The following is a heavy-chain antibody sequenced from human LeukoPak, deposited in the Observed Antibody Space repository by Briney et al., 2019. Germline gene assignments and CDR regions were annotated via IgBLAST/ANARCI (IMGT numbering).Heavy chain of an antibody. J-gene: IGHJ4*02. CDR3: ARDLRGGHFDY. D-gene: IGHD2-15*01. CDR1: GFSFSTYW. V-gene: IGHV3-7*01. Sequence: PGGSLRLSCAASGFSFSTYWMTWVRQAPGKGLEWVANIKEDGIEKNYVGSVKGRFTISRDNGKNSLYLQMNSLRAEDTAVYYCARDLRGGHFDYWGQGTLVTVSS. CDR2: IKEDGIEK.